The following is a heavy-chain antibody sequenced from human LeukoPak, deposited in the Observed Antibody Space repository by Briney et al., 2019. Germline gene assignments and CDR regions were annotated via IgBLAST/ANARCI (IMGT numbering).Heavy chain of an antibody. CDR1: GGSFSGYY. J-gene: IGHJ5*02. Sequence: PSETLSLTCAVYGGSFSGYYWSWIRQPPGKGLEWIGEINHSGSTNYNPSLKSRVTISVDTSKNQFSLKLSSVTAADTAVYYCARGLAVSVVVPAAPRRRVRLDPWGQGTVVTVSS. CDR2: INHSGST. CDR3: ARGLAVSVVVPAAPRRRVRLDP. V-gene: IGHV4-34*01. D-gene: IGHD2-2*01.